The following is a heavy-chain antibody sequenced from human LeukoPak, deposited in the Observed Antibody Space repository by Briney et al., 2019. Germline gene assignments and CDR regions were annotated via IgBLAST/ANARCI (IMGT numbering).Heavy chain of an antibody. D-gene: IGHD6-13*01. CDR3: VRDRAATDLDY. J-gene: IGHJ4*02. V-gene: IGHV3-9*01. CDR2: INWNSGRT. Sequence: GGSLRLSCAASGFTFDDYAMHWVRQVPEKGLEWVSGINWNSGRTGYADSVKGRFTISRDNAKNTLYLQMSGLRVEDTAVYYCVRDRAATDLDYWGQGTLVAVSA. CDR1: GFTFDDYA.